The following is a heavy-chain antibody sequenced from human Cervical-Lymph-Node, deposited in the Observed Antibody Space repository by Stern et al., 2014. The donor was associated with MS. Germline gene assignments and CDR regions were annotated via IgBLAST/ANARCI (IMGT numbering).Heavy chain of an antibody. CDR3: ARKPRLMGYFDS. CDR2: ISPYNGKT. CDR1: GYTFTSYG. V-gene: IGHV1-18*01. D-gene: IGHD3-16*01. J-gene: IGHJ4*02. Sequence: QVQLVQSGAEVKKPGASVKVSCKASGYTFTSYGISWVRQAPGQGLKWMGWISPYNGKTNYEQSLQGRLTLTTDTSTTTAYMELRSLRSDDTAVYYCARKPRLMGYFDSWGQGTLVTVSS.